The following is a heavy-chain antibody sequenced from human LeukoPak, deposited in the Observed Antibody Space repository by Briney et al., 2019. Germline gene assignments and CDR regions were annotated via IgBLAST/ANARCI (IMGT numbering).Heavy chain of an antibody. J-gene: IGHJ4*02. CDR1: GGSFRNYG. D-gene: IGHD1-26*01. CDR2: IIPIFGTA. V-gene: IGHV1-69*13. Sequence: SVKVSCKASGGSFRNYGITWVRQAPGQRLEWMGGIIPIFGTANYAQKFQGRVTITADESTRTAYMELSSLRSEDTAVYYCARVGGSYEGLIDYWGQGTLVTVSS. CDR3: ARVGGSYEGLIDY.